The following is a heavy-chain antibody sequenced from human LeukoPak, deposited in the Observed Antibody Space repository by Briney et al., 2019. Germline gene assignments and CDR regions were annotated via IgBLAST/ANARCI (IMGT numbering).Heavy chain of an antibody. CDR1: GFTFSSYS. Sequence: TGGSLRLSCAASGFTFSSYSMNWVRQAPGKGLEWVSHISSSSSNILYADSVKGRFTISRDNAKNLLHLQMNSLRAEDTAVYYCARDRGSGYNFVYYYGLDLWGQGTTVTVSS. CDR3: ARDRGSGYNFVYYYGLDL. J-gene: IGHJ6*02. CDR2: ISSSSSNI. V-gene: IGHV3-48*01. D-gene: IGHD5-24*01.